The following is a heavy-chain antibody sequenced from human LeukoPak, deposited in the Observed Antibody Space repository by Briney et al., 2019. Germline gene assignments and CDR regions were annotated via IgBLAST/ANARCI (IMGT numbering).Heavy chain of an antibody. CDR2: ISGSGGST. CDR1: GFTFSSYA. V-gene: IGHV3-23*01. Sequence: GGSLRLSCAASGFTFSSYAMSWVRQAPGKGLEWVSAISGSGGSTYYADSVKGRFTISRDNSKNTLYLQMNSLRAEDTAVYYCAKDRSVTMMVVTPFDYWGQGTLVTVSS. J-gene: IGHJ4*02. CDR3: AKDRSVTMMVVTPFDY. D-gene: IGHD3-22*01.